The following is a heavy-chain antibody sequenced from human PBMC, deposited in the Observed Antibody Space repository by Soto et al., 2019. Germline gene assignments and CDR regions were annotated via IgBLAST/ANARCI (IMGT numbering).Heavy chain of an antibody. Sequence: QVQLQESGPGLVKPSETLSLTCTVSGGSISSYYWSWIRQPPGKGLEWIGYIYYSGSTNYNPSLKRRVTISVETSKNQFSLKLRSVTAADTAVYYWARSPDDYDSSGFHFDYWGQGTLVTVSS. V-gene: IGHV4-59*01. J-gene: IGHJ4*02. CDR2: IYYSGST. D-gene: IGHD3-22*01. CDR1: GGSISSYY. CDR3: ARSPDDYDSSGFHFDY.